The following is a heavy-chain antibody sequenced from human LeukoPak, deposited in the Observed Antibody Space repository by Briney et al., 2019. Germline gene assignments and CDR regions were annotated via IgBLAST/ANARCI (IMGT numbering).Heavy chain of an antibody. Sequence: PAETLSLTCTVSGGSISSGSYYWSCIRQPAGKGLEWIGRIYTSGSTNYNPSLKSRVTISVDTSKNQFSLKLSSVTAADTAVYYCARAVWELPSPGAEYFQHWGQGTLVTVSS. D-gene: IGHD1-26*01. CDR1: GGSISSGSYY. CDR3: ARAVWELPSPGAEYFQH. V-gene: IGHV4-61*02. J-gene: IGHJ1*01. CDR2: IYTSGST.